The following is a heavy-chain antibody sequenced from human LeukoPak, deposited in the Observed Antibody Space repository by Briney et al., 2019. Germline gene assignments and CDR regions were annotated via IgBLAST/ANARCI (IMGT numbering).Heavy chain of an antibody. CDR1: GFTFSSYA. CDR2: ISGSGGST. V-gene: IGHV3-23*01. J-gene: IGHJ4*02. D-gene: IGHD2-2*01. CDR3: AKGSCSSTSCRGYFDY. Sequence: GGSLRLSCAASGFTFSSYAMSWVRQAPGKGLEWVSAISGSGGSTYYADSVKGRFTISRDNSKNTLYLQMNSLRAEDTAVYYCAKGSCSSTSCRGYFDYWGQGTLVTVSS.